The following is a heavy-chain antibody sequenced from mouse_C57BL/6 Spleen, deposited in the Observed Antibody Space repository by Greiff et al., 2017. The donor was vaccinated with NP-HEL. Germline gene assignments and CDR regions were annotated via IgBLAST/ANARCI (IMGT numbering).Heavy chain of an antibody. V-gene: IGHV7-3*01. J-gene: IGHJ2*01. Sequence: EVKVEESGGGLVQPGGSLSLSCAASGFTFTDYYMSWVRQPPGKALEWLGFIRNKANGYTTEYSASVKGRFTTSRDNSQSILYLQMNALRAEDSATYYCARSPYDGYYSVYFDYWGQGTTLTVSS. CDR1: GFTFTDYY. CDR2: IRNKANGYTT. CDR3: ARSPYDGYYSVYFDY. D-gene: IGHD2-3*01.